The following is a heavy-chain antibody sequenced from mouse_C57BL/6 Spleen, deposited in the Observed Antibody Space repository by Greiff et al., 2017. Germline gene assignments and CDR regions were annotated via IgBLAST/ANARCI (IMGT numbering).Heavy chain of an antibody. J-gene: IGHJ2*01. CDR1: GFTFSSYG. Sequence: EVKLQESGGDLVKPGGSLKLSCAASGFTFSSYGMSWVRQTPDKRLEWVATISSGGSYTYYPDSVKGRFTISRDNAKNTLYLQMSSLKSEDTAMYYCAREGNFDYWGQGTTLTVSS. V-gene: IGHV5-6*01. CDR3: AREGNFDY. CDR2: ISSGGSYT.